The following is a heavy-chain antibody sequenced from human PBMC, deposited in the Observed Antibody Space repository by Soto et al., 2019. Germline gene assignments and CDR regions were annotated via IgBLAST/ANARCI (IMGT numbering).Heavy chain of an antibody. D-gene: IGHD5-18*01. CDR1: GDSISSGGFY. V-gene: IGHV4-31*02. CDR3: AREYSYGHDY. Sequence: PSETLSLTCSVSGDSISSGGFYWSWIRQHPGKGLEWIGYMSSSGSTYYNPSLKSRLTISLDASKNQFSLKLSSVTAADTAVYYCAREYSYGHDYWGQGTRVS. J-gene: IGHJ4*02. CDR2: MSSSGST.